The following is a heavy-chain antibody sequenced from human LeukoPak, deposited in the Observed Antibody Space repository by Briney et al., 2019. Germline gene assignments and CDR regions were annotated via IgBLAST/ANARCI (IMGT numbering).Heavy chain of an antibody. Sequence: GGSLRLSCTMSGFRSSSYGLYWVRQAPDKGLEWVALTRPDKDDKYYSDSVRGRFTISRDNPKNTLYLQMNSLRVEDTALYFCAKGVSEWGNLGNWGQGTLVTVSS. V-gene: IGHV3-30*02. CDR3: AKGVSEWGNLGN. CDR2: TRPDKDDK. D-gene: IGHD7-27*01. CDR1: GFRSSSYG. J-gene: IGHJ4*02.